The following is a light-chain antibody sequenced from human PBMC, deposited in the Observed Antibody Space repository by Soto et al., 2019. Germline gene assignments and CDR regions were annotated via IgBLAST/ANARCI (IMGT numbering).Light chain of an antibody. CDR2: DAS. CDR3: QQRSNWPVT. CDR1: QSVSRY. V-gene: IGKV3-11*01. J-gene: IGKJ2*01. Sequence: EIVLTPSPATLSLSPGERATLSCRASQSVSRYLAWYQQKPGQAPRLLIYDASNRATGIPARFSGSGSGTDFTLPISSLEPEDFAVYYCQQRSNWPVTFGQGTKVDIK.